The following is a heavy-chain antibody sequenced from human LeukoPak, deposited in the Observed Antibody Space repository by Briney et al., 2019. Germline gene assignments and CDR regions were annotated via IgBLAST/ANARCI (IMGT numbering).Heavy chain of an antibody. J-gene: IGHJ4*02. Sequence: PGGSLRLSCAASGFTFSSYAMHWVRQAPGKGLEWVAVISYDGSNKYYADSVKGRFTISIDNSKNTLYLQMNSLRAEDTAVYYCARGTPSGFWGQGTLVTVSS. V-gene: IGHV3-30*01. D-gene: IGHD3-10*01. CDR1: GFTFSSYA. CDR2: ISYDGSNK. CDR3: ARGTPSGF.